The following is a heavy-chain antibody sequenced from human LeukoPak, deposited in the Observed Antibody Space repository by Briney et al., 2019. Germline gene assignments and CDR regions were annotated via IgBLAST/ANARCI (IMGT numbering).Heavy chain of an antibody. Sequence: ETLSLTCGVSGYSISRGYYWAWIRQPPGKGLEWVANIREDGKKINYVESVRGRFTISRDNAGGSLFLQMNSLRAEDTAVYYCARDANGGYFDYWGQGTLVTVSS. J-gene: IGHJ4*02. D-gene: IGHD4-23*01. V-gene: IGHV3-7*01. CDR1: GYSISRGYY. CDR2: IREDGKKI. CDR3: ARDANGGYFDY.